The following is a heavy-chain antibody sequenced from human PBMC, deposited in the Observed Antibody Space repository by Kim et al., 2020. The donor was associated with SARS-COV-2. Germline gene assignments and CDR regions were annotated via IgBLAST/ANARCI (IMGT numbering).Heavy chain of an antibody. Sequence: SETLSLTCTVSGGSISSYYWSWIRQPPGKGLEWIGYIYYSGSTNYNPSLKSRVTISVDTSKNQFSLKLSSVTAADTAVYYCARERVWAPEATMVRGDYRFWYFDLWGRGTLVTVSS. CDR3: ARERVWAPEATMVRGDYRFWYFDL. D-gene: IGHD3-10*01. CDR2: IYYSGST. J-gene: IGHJ2*01. CDR1: GGSISSYY. V-gene: IGHV4-59*01.